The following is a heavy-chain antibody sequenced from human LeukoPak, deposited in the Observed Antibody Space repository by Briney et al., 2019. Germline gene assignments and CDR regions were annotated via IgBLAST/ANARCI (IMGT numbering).Heavy chain of an antibody. CDR3: ARDQVVEVPSWFDP. V-gene: IGHV1-46*01. Sequence: ASVKVSCKASGGTFSSYAIGWVRQAPGQGLEWMGIINPSGGSTSYAQKFQGRVTMTRDTAANTVYMELSSLRSDDTAVYYCARDQVVEVPSWFDPWGQGTLVTVSS. CDR2: INPSGGST. CDR1: GGTFSSYA. J-gene: IGHJ5*02. D-gene: IGHD3-22*01.